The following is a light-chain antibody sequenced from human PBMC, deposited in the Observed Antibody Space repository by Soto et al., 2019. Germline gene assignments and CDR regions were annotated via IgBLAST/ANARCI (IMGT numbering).Light chain of an antibody. CDR1: ISDVGGYNY. J-gene: IGLJ2*01. CDR3: SSYAGSNNFPVV. Sequence: QSVLTQPPSASGSPGQSFTISCTGTISDVGGYNYVSWYQQHPGKAPKLMIYEVSKRPSGVPDRFSGSKSGNTASLTVSGLQAEDEADYYCSSYAGSNNFPVVFGGGTKVTVL. V-gene: IGLV2-8*01. CDR2: EVS.